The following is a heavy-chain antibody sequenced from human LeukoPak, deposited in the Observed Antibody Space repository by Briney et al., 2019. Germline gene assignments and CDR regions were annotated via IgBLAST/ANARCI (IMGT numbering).Heavy chain of an antibody. Sequence: GGSLRLSCAAPGFTFSSYAMSWVRQAPGKGLEWVSAISGSGGSTYYADSVKGRFTISRDNSKNTLYLQMNSLRAEDTAVYYCAKGPDRNYYFDYWGQGTLVTVSS. D-gene: IGHD3-22*01. CDR1: GFTFSSYA. J-gene: IGHJ4*02. CDR2: ISGSGGST. CDR3: AKGPDRNYYFDY. V-gene: IGHV3-23*01.